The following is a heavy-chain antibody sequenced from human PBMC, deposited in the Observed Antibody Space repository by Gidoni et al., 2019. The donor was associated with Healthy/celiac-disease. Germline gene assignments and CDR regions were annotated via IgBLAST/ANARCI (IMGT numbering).Heavy chain of an antibody. J-gene: IGHJ4*02. V-gene: IGHV3-30*18. CDR1: GFTFSSYG. Sequence: QVPLVESGGVVVQPGRSLRLSCAAPGFTFSSYGMHWVRQAPGKGLEWVAVISYDGSNKYYADSVKGRFTISRDNSKNTLYLQMNSLRAEDTAVYYCAKDRGGDSGWYSNIGYWGQGTLVTVSS. CDR3: AKDRGGDSGWYSNIGY. CDR2: ISYDGSNK. D-gene: IGHD6-19*01.